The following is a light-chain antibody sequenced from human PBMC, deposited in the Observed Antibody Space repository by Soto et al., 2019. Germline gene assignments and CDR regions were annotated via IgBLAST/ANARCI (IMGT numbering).Light chain of an antibody. CDR1: QSVSSDS. Sequence: EIVLTQSPGTLSLSPGERATLSCRASQSVSSDSLAWYQHKLGQAPRLIIYGASTRATGIPDRFSGSGSGTDFTLTISRLEPEDFAVFYCQQYGSSPQTFGQGTKVDIK. V-gene: IGKV3-20*01. CDR3: QQYGSSPQT. CDR2: GAS. J-gene: IGKJ1*01.